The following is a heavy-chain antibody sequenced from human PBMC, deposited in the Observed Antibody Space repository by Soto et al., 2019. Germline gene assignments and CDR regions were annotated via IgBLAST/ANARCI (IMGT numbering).Heavy chain of an antibody. CDR2: IIPIFGTA. CDR1: GGTFSSYA. V-gene: IGHV1-69*13. CDR3: ARDRIVVVVAATRDYYYGMDV. J-gene: IGHJ6*02. Sequence: SVKVSCKASGGTFSSYAISWVRQAPGQGLEWMGGIIPIFGTANYAQKFQGRVTITADESTSTAYMELSSLRSEDTAVYYCARDRIVVVVAATRDYYYGMDVWGQGTTVTVSS. D-gene: IGHD2-15*01.